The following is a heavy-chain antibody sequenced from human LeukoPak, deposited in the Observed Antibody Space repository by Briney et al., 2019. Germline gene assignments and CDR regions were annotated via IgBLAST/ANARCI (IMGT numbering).Heavy chain of an antibody. V-gene: IGHV4-4*02. D-gene: IGHD3-3*01. CDR2: IYHSGST. CDR1: GGSISSSNW. Sequence: SETLSLTCAVSGGSISSSNWWSWVRQPPGKGLEWIGEIYHSGSTNYNRSLKSRVTISVDKSKNQFSLKLSSVTAADTAVYYCARDREYENYDFWSGYYWNYYYYYMDVWGKGTTITVSS. J-gene: IGHJ6*03. CDR3: ARDREYENYDFWSGYYWNYYYYYMDV.